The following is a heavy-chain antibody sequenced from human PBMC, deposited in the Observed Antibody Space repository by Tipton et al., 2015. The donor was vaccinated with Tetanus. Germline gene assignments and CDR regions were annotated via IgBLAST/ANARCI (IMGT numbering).Heavy chain of an antibody. CDR2: IYPGDSET. Sequence: QLVQSGGEVKKPGESLKISCKGSGYIFNNYWIGWVRQKPGKGLEWMGIIYPGDSETRYSPSFQGQVTISVDKSINTAYLRWSSRKASDTSMFYCARAHCTDGVCNFDFWGQGALVTVAS. CDR3: ARAHCTDGVCNFDF. CDR1: GYIFNNYW. V-gene: IGHV5-51*01. J-gene: IGHJ4*02. D-gene: IGHD2-8*01.